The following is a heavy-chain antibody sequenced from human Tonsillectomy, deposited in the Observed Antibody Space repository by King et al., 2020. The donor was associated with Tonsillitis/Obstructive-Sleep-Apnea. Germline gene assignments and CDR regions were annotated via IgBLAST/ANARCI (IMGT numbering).Heavy chain of an antibody. D-gene: IGHD4-11*01. V-gene: IGHV2-5*02. J-gene: IGHJ5*02. CDR2: IYWADDK. CDR3: AYRRSVTGANWFDP. CDR1: GFSLITSGVG. Sequence: ITLKESGPTLVKPTQTLTLTCTFSGFSLITSGVGVGWLRQPPGKALEWLALIYWADDKRYSPSLKSRLTITKATSKNQVVLTMTNMDLVDTATYYCAYRRSVTGANWFDPWGQGTLVTVSS.